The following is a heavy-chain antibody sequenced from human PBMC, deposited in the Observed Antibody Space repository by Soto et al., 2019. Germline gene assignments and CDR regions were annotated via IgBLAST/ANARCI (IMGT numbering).Heavy chain of an antibody. J-gene: IGHJ5*02. Sequence: GASVKVSCKASGYIFVNYGIAWVRQAPGQGLEWMGRIIPILGIANYAQKFQGRVTITADKSTSTAYMELSSLRSEDTAVYYCARDITMVRGVILWFDPWGQGTLVTVSS. V-gene: IGHV1-69*04. CDR3: ARDITMVRGVILWFDP. D-gene: IGHD3-10*01. CDR2: IIPILGIA. CDR1: GYIFVNYG.